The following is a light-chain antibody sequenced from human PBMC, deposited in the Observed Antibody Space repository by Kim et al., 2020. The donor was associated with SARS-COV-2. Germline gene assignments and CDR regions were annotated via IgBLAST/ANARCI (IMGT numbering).Light chain of an antibody. V-gene: IGLV3-1*01. Sequence: VSPALTPSIPCSGDKLGDKFACWYQQTPGQSPVLVIYQDSKRPSGIPERFSGSNSGNTATLTISGTQAMDEADYYCQAWDSSTDVFGTGTKVTVL. CDR2: QDS. CDR1: KLGDKF. CDR3: QAWDSSTDV. J-gene: IGLJ1*01.